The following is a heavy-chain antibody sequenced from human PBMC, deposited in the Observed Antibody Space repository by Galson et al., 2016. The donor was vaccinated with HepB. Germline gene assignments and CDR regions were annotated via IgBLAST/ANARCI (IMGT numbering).Heavy chain of an antibody. D-gene: IGHD4-23*01. Sequence: QSGAEVKKPGESLKISCKASGYSFTSSWIAWVRQMPGKGLEWMGIIFPDDSDSIYSPSFEGQVTMSVDKSISTAYLHWNTLKTSDTAVYYCARPQPTVVSPADTLDVWGQGTLVTVSS. CDR3: ARPQPTVVSPADTLDV. V-gene: IGHV5-51*01. J-gene: IGHJ3*01. CDR2: IFPDDSDS. CDR1: GYSFTSSW.